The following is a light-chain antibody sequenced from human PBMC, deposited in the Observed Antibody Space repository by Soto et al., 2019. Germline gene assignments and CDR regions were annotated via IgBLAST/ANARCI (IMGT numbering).Light chain of an antibody. Sequence: QSALTQPPSASGSPGQSVTISCTGTSSDVGGYNYVSWYQQHPDKAPQVMIYEVTKRPSGVPDRFSGSKSGNTASLTISGLQAEDEADYYCSSYAGSNNYVFGTGTKLTVL. V-gene: IGLV2-8*01. CDR1: SSDVGGYNY. J-gene: IGLJ1*01. CDR2: EVT. CDR3: SSYAGSNNYV.